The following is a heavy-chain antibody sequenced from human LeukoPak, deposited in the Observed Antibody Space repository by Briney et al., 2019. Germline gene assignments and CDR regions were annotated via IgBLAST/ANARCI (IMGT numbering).Heavy chain of an antibody. D-gene: IGHD6-19*01. V-gene: IGHV1-46*01. CDR3: ATRGRMQWLVSPYYYYYMDV. CDR1: GYNFTDYY. J-gene: IGHJ6*03. CDR2: IHPDGGST. Sequence: ASVKFSCKASGYNFTDYYIYWVRQAPGHGLESRGYIHPDGGSTNYAQKFQGRVTMTSAMSTNTFYMKLSRLRAEDTAVYYCATRGRMQWLVSPYYYYYMDVWGKGTTVTVSS.